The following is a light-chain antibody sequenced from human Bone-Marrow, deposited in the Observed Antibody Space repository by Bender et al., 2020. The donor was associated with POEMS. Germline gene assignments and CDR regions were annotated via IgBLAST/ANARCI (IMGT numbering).Light chain of an antibody. J-gene: IGLJ2*01. CDR1: SIDVGSYNL. CDR3: CSYAGSRV. Sequence: QSALTQPASVSGSPGQSITIACTGTSIDVGSYNLVSWYQQHPGKAPKLIIYEVSKRPSGVSNRFSGSKSGNTASLTISGLQAEDEADYYCCSYAGSRVFGGGTKLTVL. V-gene: IGLV2-23*02. CDR2: EVS.